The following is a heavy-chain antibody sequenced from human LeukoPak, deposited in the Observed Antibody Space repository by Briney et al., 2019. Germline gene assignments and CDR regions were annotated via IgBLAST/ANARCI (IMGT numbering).Heavy chain of an antibody. Sequence: SETLSLTCTVSGGSVSSYYWSWIRQPPGKGLEWIGSIYHSGSTYYNPSLKSRVTISVDTSKNQFSLKLSSVTAADTAVYYCARGFVAVAGSDYWGQGTLVTVSS. D-gene: IGHD6-19*01. CDR1: GGSVSSYY. V-gene: IGHV4-59*08. CDR2: IYHSGST. CDR3: ARGFVAVAGSDY. J-gene: IGHJ4*02.